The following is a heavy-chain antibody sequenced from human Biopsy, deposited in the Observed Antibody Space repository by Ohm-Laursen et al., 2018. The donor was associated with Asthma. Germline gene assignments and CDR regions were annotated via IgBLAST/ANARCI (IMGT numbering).Heavy chain of an antibody. V-gene: IGHV1-69*01. CDR2: INSVFATT. CDR1: GGTFNTYV. J-gene: IGHJ4*02. D-gene: IGHD2-2*01. CDR3: ARKAGSCISRTCYSLDF. Sequence: SSVKVSCKSLGGTFNTYVIGWVRQAPGQGLEWMGGINSVFATTTYPQKFQDRVTITADDSTSTVYMELSSLRSEDTAVYYCARKAGSCISRTCYSLDFWGQGTLVTVSS.